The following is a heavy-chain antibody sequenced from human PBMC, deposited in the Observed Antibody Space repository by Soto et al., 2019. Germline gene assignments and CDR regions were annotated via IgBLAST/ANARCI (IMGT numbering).Heavy chain of an antibody. Sequence: EVQLVESGGVVVQPGGSLRLSCAASGFTFDDYTMHWVRQAPGKGLEWVSLISWDGGSTYYADSVKGRFTISRDNSKNSLYLQMNSLRTEDTALYYCAKEVRGDYYDSGYCFDYWGQGTLVTVSS. J-gene: IGHJ4*02. CDR1: GFTFDDYT. CDR3: AKEVRGDYYDSGYCFDY. CDR2: ISWDGGST. V-gene: IGHV3-43*01. D-gene: IGHD3-22*01.